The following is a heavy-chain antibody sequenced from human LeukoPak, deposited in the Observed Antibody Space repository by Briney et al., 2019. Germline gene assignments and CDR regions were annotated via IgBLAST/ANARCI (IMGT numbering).Heavy chain of an antibody. Sequence: SETLSLTCTVSGGSISSHYWSWIRQPPGKGLEWIGYIYYSGSTNYNPSLKSRVTISVDTSKNQFSLKLSSVTAADTAVYYCAREYSSYVGPDWFDPWGQGTLVTVSS. J-gene: IGHJ5*02. CDR1: GGSISSHY. CDR3: AREYSSYVGPDWFDP. CDR2: IYYSGST. V-gene: IGHV4-59*11. D-gene: IGHD6-6*01.